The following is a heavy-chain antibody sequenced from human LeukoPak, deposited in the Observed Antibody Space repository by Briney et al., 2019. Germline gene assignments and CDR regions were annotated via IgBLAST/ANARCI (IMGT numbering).Heavy chain of an antibody. CDR3: SRAGQDHSPGYYSEH. J-gene: IGHJ4*02. D-gene: IGHD1-1*01. Sequence: ASVKVACKACGYTFIGYYVHWVRRAPGQGLEWMGWINPQSAVTNSAQKFQGRVTMTRDTSISTVYMELTRLRSDDPALYYCSRAGQDHSPGYYSEHWGQRTLVTVSS. V-gene: IGHV1-2*02. CDR2: INPQSAVT. CDR1: GYTFIGYY.